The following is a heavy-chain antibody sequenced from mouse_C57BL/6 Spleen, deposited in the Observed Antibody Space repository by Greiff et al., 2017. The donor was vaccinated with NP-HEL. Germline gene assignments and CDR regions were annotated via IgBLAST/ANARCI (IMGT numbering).Heavy chain of an antibody. J-gene: IGHJ4*01. CDR2: IDPSDSYT. Sequence: QVQLQQPGAELVRPGTSVKLSCKASGYTFTSYWMHWVKQRPGQGLEWIGVIDPSDSYTNYNPKFKGKATLTVDTSSSTAYMQLSSLTSEDSAVYYCARTYYDYEGAMDYWGQGTSVTVSS. D-gene: IGHD2-4*01. CDR3: ARTYYDYEGAMDY. V-gene: IGHV1-59*01. CDR1: GYTFTSYW.